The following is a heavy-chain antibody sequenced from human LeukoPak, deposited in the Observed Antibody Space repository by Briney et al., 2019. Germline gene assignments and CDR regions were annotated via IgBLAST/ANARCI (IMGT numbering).Heavy chain of an antibody. D-gene: IGHD2-21*02. CDR3: ARGPEYCGGDCYLDY. Sequence: ASVKVSCKASGYTFTNHGISWVRQAPGKGLEWMGWISGYNGKTNYAQKLQGRVTMTTDTSTSTAYMELRSLRSDDTAVYYCARGPEYCGGDCYLDYWGQGTLVTVSS. CDR1: GYTFTNHG. J-gene: IGHJ4*02. CDR2: ISGYNGKT. V-gene: IGHV1-18*01.